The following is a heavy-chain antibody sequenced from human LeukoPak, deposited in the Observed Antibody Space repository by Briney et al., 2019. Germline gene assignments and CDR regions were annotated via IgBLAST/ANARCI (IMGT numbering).Heavy chain of an antibody. D-gene: IGHD3-10*01. V-gene: IGHV4-59*08. CDR2: IYYSGST. CDR1: GGSISSYY. CDR3: ARVPMVRGVITH. Sequence: SETLSLTCTVSGGSISSYYWSWIRQPPGKGLEWIGYIYYSGSTNYNPSLKSRVTISVDTSKNQFSLKLSSVTAADTAVYYCARVPMVRGVITHWGQGTLVTVSS. J-gene: IGHJ4*02.